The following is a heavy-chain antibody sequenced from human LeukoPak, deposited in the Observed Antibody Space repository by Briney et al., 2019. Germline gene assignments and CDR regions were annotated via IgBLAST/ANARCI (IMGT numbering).Heavy chain of an antibody. CDR3: AREGTYYDSSGYYVS. Sequence: GGSLRLSCAASGFTFSSFAMTWVRQAPGKGLEWVSVISGSGGRTYYADSVKGRFTLSRDNSNNTLYLEMSSLRAEDTAVYYCAREGTYYDSSGYYVSWGQGTLVMVS. D-gene: IGHD3-22*01. J-gene: IGHJ4*02. V-gene: IGHV3-23*01. CDR1: GFTFSSFA. CDR2: ISGSGGRT.